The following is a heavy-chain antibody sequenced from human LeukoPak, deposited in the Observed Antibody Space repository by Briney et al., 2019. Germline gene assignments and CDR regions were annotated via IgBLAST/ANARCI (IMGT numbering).Heavy chain of an antibody. Sequence: GGSLRLSCAASGFTFSSYGMHWVRQAPGKGLESVTLISYDGSNKYYADSVKGRFTISRDNSKNTLYLQMNRLRAGDTAVYYFARGYYHSSGWDFDLWGRGTLVTVSS. CDR2: ISYDGSNK. D-gene: IGHD3-22*01. J-gene: IGHJ2*01. CDR3: ARGYYHSSGWDFDL. CDR1: GFTFSSYG. V-gene: IGHV3-30*03.